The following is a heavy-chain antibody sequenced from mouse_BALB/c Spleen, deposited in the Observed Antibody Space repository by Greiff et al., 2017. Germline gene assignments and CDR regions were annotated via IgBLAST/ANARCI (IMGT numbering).Heavy chain of an antibody. D-gene: IGHD4-1*01. V-gene: IGHV3-2*02. CDR1: GYSITSDYA. Sequence: DVKLQESGPGLVKPSQSLSLTCTVTGYSITSDYAWNWIRQFPGNTLEWMGYISYSGSTSYNPSLKSRISITRDTSKNQFFLQLNSVTTEDTATYYCAGTHYYAMDYWGQGTSVTVSS. CDR3: AGTHYYAMDY. CDR2: ISYSGST. J-gene: IGHJ4*01.